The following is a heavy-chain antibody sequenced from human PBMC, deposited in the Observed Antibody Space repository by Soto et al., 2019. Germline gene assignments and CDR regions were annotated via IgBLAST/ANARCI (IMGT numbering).Heavy chain of an antibody. J-gene: IGHJ2*01. CDR3: ARMGDDSGYVPAWYFDL. D-gene: IGHD5-12*01. CDR1: GGSVSTGNYY. CDR2: IYYSGST. Sequence: QVQLQESGPGLVKPSETLSLTCTVSGGSVSTGNYYWSWIRQPPGKGLEWIGNIYYSGSTSYNPSLKSRVTISVDTSKNQFSLKLSSVTAADTAVYYCARMGDDSGYVPAWYFDLWGRGTLVTVSS. V-gene: IGHV4-61*01.